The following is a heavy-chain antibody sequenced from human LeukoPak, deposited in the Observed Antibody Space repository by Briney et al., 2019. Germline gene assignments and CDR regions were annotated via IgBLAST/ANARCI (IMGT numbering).Heavy chain of an antibody. J-gene: IGHJ5*02. CDR2: INHSGST. V-gene: IGHV4-34*01. D-gene: IGHD1-26*01. Sequence: SESLSLTCAVYGGSFSGYYWSWIRQPPGKGLEWIGEINHSGSTNYNPCLKSRVTISVDTSKNQFSLKLSSVTAADTAVYYCARGGVWARVGATKYNWFDPGGQGTLVSVSS. CDR1: GGSFSGYY. CDR3: ARGGVWARVGATKYNWFDP.